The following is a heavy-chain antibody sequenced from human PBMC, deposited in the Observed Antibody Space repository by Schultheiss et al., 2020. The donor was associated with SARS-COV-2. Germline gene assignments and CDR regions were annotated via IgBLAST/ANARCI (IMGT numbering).Heavy chain of an antibody. J-gene: IGHJ3*02. Sequence: SVKVSCKASGGTFSSYAISWVRQAPGQGLEWMGGIIPIFGTANYAQKFQGRVTITADESTSTAYMELSSLRSEDTAVYYCARSYRLSPPDAFDIWGQGTMVTVSS. CDR1: GGTFSSYA. D-gene: IGHD4/OR15-4a*01. V-gene: IGHV1-69*13. CDR3: ARSYRLSPPDAFDI. CDR2: IIPIFGTA.